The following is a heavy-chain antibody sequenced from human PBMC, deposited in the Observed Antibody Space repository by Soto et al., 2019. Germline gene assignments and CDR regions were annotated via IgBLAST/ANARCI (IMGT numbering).Heavy chain of an antibody. Sequence: QVQLVQSGAEVKKPGSSVQVSCKASGGTFSSYAISWVRQAPGQGLEWMGGIIPIFGTANYAQKFQGRVTITADESTSTAYMELSSLRSEDTAVYYCARDWSLAAAAQEGLDYWGQGTLVTVSS. D-gene: IGHD6-13*01. V-gene: IGHV1-69*12. CDR3: ARDWSLAAAAQEGLDY. CDR1: GGTFSSYA. J-gene: IGHJ4*02. CDR2: IIPIFGTA.